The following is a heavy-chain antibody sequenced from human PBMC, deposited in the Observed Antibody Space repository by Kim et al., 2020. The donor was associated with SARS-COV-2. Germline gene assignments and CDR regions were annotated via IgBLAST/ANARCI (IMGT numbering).Heavy chain of an antibody. V-gene: IGHV4-59*01. CDR3: ARGHAYYYDSSGYFPGSPYYFDY. D-gene: IGHD3-22*01. J-gene: IGHJ4*02. Sequence: SETLSLTCTVSGGSISSYYWSWIRQPPGKGLEWIGYIYYSGSTNYNPSLKSRVTISVDTSKNQFSLKLSSVTAADTAVYYCARGHAYYYDSSGYFPGSPYYFDYWGQGTLVTVSS. CDR1: GGSISSYY. CDR2: IYYSGST.